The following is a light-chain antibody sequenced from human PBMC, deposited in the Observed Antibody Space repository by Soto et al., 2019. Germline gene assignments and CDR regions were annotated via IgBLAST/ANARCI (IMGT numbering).Light chain of an antibody. J-gene: IGLJ2*01. V-gene: IGLV1-40*01. CDR2: GNN. CDR1: SSNIGTGYD. CDR3: QSYDISLSGVV. Sequence: QPVLTQPPSVSGAPGQRVTISCTGSSSNIGTGYDVNWYQQLPGTAPKLLIYGNNNRPSGVPDRFSGSRSGTSASLAITGLRAEDEADYYCQSYDISLSGVVFGGGTKVTVL.